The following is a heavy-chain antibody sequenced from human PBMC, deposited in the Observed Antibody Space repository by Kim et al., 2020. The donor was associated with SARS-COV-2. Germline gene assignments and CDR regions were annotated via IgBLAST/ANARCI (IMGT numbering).Heavy chain of an antibody. J-gene: IGHJ6*02. D-gene: IGHD3-3*01. CDR3: AREGALNFWSGYPYYGMDV. Sequence: GRFTISRDNAKNSLYLQMNSLRAEDTAVYYCAREGALNFWSGYPYYGMDVWGQGTTVTVSS. V-gene: IGHV3-48*03.